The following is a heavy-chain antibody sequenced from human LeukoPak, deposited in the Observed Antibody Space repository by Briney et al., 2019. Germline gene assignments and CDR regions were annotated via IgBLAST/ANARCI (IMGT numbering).Heavy chain of an antibody. J-gene: IGHJ4*02. D-gene: IGHD3-3*01. CDR2: IYYSGST. CDR3: ARESLESSLHY. Sequence: SETLSLTCTVSGGSISSYYWSWIRQPAGKGLEWIGYIYYSGSTNYNPSLKSRVTISLDTSKNQFSLRLSSVTAADTAVYYCARESLESSLHYWGQGTLVTVSS. CDR1: GGSISSYY. V-gene: IGHV4-59*01.